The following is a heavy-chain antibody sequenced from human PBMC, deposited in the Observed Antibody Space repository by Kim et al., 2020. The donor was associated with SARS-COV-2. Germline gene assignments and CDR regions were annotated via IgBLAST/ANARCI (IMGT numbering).Heavy chain of an antibody. D-gene: IGHD4-17*01. CDR3: AKDLTVTYEMTY. J-gene: IGHJ4*02. Sequence: GGSLRLSCAASGFTFSSYGMHWVRQAPGKGLEWVAVISYDGSNKYYADSVKGRFTISRDNSKNTLYLQMNSLRAEDTAVYYCAKDLTVTYEMTYWGQGTLVTVSS. V-gene: IGHV3-30*18. CDR2: ISYDGSNK. CDR1: GFTFSSYG.